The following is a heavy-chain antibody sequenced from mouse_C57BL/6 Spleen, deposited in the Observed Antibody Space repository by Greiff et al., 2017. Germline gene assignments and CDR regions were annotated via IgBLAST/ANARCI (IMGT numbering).Heavy chain of an antibody. Sequence: EVQLQQSGPVLVKPGASVKLSCKASGYTFTDYYMNWVKQSHVNSLKWIWVINPYNGGTSYNQPFKGKATLTVDKTSSTAYMELNSLTSEDSASYYCARGEGDHFDYWGQGTTLTVSS. CDR2: INPYNGGT. CDR1: GYTFTDYY. V-gene: IGHV1-19*01. J-gene: IGHJ2*01. CDR3: ARGEGDHFDY.